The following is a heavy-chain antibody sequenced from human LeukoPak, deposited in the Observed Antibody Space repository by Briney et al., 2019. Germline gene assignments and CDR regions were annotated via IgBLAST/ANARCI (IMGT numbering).Heavy chain of an antibody. D-gene: IGHD4-17*01. V-gene: IGHV1-2*02. CDR1: GYSFTVYY. CDR2: INPNSGGT. J-gene: IGHJ4*02. CDR3: ASLYGDYVASDY. Sequence: GASVKVSCKASGYSFTVYYMHWVRQAPGQGLEWMGWINPNSGGTNYAQKFLGRVTMTRDTSISTAYMELSRLRSDDTAVYCCASLYGDYVASDYWGQGTLVTVSS.